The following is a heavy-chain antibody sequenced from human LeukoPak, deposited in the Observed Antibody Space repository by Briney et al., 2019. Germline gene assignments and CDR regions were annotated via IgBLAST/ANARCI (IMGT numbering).Heavy chain of an antibody. Sequence: PSETLSLTCAVYGGSFSGYYWSWIRQPPGKGLEWIGEINHSGSTNYNPSLKSRVTISVDTSKNQFSLKLSSVTAADTAVYYCARGPMVITYDYWGQGTLVTVSP. CDR3: ARGPMVITYDY. J-gene: IGHJ4*02. CDR2: INHSGST. V-gene: IGHV4-34*01. D-gene: IGHD3-22*01. CDR1: GGSFSGYY.